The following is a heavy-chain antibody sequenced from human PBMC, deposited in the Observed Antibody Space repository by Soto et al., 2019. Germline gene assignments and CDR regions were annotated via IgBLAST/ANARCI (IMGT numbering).Heavy chain of an antibody. Sequence: SETLSLTCDVSDSSISGAFYWGWVRQSPGKGLEWIGSIYHSGSTYYNPSLKSRVTISIDTSENHFSLELNSVTAADTGLYYCARDLVYYGNHYYTMDVWGQGITVTVSS. J-gene: IGHJ6*02. CDR2: IYHSGST. D-gene: IGHD3-16*01. V-gene: IGHV4-38-2*02. CDR3: ARDLVYYGNHYYTMDV. CDR1: DSSISGAFY.